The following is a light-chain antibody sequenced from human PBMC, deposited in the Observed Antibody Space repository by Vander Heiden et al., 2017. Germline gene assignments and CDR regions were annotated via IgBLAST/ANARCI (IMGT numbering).Light chain of an antibody. CDR3: QQYNSPPYT. CDR2: DTS. CDR1: QDTGNY. Sequence: DIPLTKSPSSLSASVGDRGTITCQASQDTGNYLNWYQQKPGKAPKLLIYDTSTLETGVPARFSGSGSGTHFTFTINRLQPEDVATYYCQQYNSPPYTFGQGTKLQIK. V-gene: IGKV1-33*01. J-gene: IGKJ2*01.